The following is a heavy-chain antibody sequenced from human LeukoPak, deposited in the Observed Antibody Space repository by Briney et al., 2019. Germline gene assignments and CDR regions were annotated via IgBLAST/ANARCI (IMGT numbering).Heavy chain of an antibody. V-gene: IGHV4-31*03. CDR1: GGSISSGGYY. CDR3: AREILVGATEAPYYFDY. D-gene: IGHD1-26*01. CDR2: IYYSGST. Sequence: SQTLSLTCTVSGGSISSGGYYWSWIRRHPGKGLEWIGYIYYSGSTNYNPSLKSRVTISVDTSKNQFSLKLSSVTAADTAVYYCAREILVGATEAPYYFDYRGQGTLVTVSS. J-gene: IGHJ4*02.